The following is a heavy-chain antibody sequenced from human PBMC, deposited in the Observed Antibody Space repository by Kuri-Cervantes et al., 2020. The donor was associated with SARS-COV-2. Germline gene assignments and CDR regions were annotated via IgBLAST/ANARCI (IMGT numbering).Heavy chain of an antibody. CDR1: GFTVSSNY. CDR2: ISGSGGST. J-gene: IGHJ4*02. D-gene: IGHD5-12*01. Sequence: GGSLRLSCAASGFTVSSNYMSWVRQAPGKGLEWVSAISGSGGSTYYADSVKGRFTISRDNSKNTLYLQMNSLRDEDTAVYYCARVGYSGYDSVYFDYWGQGTLVTVSS. V-gene: IGHV3-53*01. CDR3: ARVGYSGYDSVYFDY.